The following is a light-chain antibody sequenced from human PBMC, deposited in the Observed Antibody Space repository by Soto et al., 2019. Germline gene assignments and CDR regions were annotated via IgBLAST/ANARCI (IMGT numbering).Light chain of an antibody. V-gene: IGKV3D-20*01. CDR3: QQYGSSPYT. CDR2: DAS. Sequence: EIVLTQSPATLSLSPGERATLSCGASQSVSSSYLAWYQQKPGLAPRLLIYDASSRATGIADRFSGSGSGTDFSLTISRLEHEDFVVYYCQQYGSSPYTFGQGTKLEIK. J-gene: IGKJ2*01. CDR1: QSVSSSY.